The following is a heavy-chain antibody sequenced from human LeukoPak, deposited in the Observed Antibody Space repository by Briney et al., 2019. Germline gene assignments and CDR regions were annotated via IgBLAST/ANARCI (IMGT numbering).Heavy chain of an antibody. D-gene: IGHD1-26*01. Sequence: ASVKVSCKASGGTFSSYAISWVRQAPGQGLEWVGGIITIFGTAKYQQKFQGRNTMTRDMSTSTVYLDLSSLTAEDTAVYYCARLGGWGELLQDYWGQGTLVTVSS. V-gene: IGHV1-69*05. CDR3: ARLGGWGELLQDY. J-gene: IGHJ4*02. CDR2: IITIFGTA. CDR1: GGTFSSYA.